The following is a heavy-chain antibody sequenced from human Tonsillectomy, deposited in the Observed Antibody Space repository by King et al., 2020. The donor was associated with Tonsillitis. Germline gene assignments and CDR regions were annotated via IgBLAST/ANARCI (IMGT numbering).Heavy chain of an antibody. D-gene: IGHD3-3*01. Sequence: HVQLVESGGGVVQPGRSLRLSCAAAGFSFSSYGMHWVRQAPGKGLEWVAVISYDGSSEYYADSVKGRFTISRDNSKNALYLQMNSLRAEDTAVYYCAKGRDFWSGYYTDWFDTWGQGTLVTVSS. V-gene: IGHV3-30*18. CDR3: AKGRDFWSGYYTDWFDT. CDR1: GFSFSSYG. CDR2: ISYDGSSE. J-gene: IGHJ5*02.